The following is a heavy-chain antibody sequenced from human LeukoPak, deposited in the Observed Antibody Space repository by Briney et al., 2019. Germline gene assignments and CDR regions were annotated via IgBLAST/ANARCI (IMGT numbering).Heavy chain of an antibody. V-gene: IGHV4-4*07. D-gene: IGHD3-10*01. J-gene: IGHJ4*02. CDR1: GGSIRSYY. CDR2: IYTSGST. CDR3: ARASYGSGSYKY. Sequence: SETLSLTCSVSGGSIRSYYWSWIRQPAGKGLEWIGRIYTSGSTNYNPSLKSRVTMSVDTSKNQISLKLSSATAADTAVYYCARASYGSGSYKYWGQGTLVTVSS.